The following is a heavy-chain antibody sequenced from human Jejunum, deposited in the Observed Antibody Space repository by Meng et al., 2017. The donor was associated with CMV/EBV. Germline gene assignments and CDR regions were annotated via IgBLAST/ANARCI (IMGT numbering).Heavy chain of an antibody. V-gene: IGHV4-30-4*06. CDR1: GGSTCSGDSF. D-gene: IGHD3/OR15-3a*01. CDR2: IYYSGTT. CDR3: AREDTWTGYHLDH. J-gene: IGHJ4*02. Sequence: GGSTCSGDSFRWWIHQHPQKRVERIGFIYYSGTTYYNPSLVSRLTITLDTSKNPSYLKLSCVTAADTAVYYCAREDTWTGYHLDHWGQGTLVTVSS.